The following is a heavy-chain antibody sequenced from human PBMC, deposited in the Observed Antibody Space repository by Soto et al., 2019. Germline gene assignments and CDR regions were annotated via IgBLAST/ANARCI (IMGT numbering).Heavy chain of an antibody. CDR2: ISGSGGST. D-gene: IGHD6-13*01. V-gene: IGHV3-23*01. J-gene: IGHJ4*02. CDR1: GFTFSSYA. CDR3: VKDLSSSWYIDSYYFDY. Sequence: GGSLRLSCAASGFTFSSYAMSWVRQAPGKGLEWVSAISGSGGSTYYADSVKGRFTISRDNSKNTLYLQMNSLRAEDTAVYYCVKDLSSSWYIDSYYFDYWGQGTLVTVSS.